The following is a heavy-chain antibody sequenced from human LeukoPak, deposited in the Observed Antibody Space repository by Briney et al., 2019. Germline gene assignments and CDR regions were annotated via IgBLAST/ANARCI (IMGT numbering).Heavy chain of an antibody. J-gene: IGHJ4*02. CDR3: ARGSGGVTTLG. Sequence: SETLSLTCAVYGGPFSGYYWSWIRQPPGKGLEWIGEINHSGSTNYNPSLKSRVTISVDTSKNQFSLKLSSVTAADTAVYYCARGSGGVTTLGWGQGTLVTVSS. V-gene: IGHV4-34*01. D-gene: IGHD4-17*01. CDR2: INHSGST. CDR1: GGPFSGYY.